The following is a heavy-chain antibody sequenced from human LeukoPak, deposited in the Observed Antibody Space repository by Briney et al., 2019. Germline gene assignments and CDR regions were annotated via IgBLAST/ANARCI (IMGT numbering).Heavy chain of an antibody. CDR3: ARDPADGYKSGGGAFDI. CDR2: ISYDGSNK. CDR1: GFTFSSYA. J-gene: IGHJ3*02. D-gene: IGHD5-24*01. Sequence: PGGSLRPSCAASGFTFSSYAMHWVRQAPGKGLEWVAVISYDGSNKYYADSVKGRFTISRDNSKNTLYLQMNSLRAEDTAVYYCARDPADGYKSGGGAFDIWGQGTMVTVSS. V-gene: IGHV3-30*04.